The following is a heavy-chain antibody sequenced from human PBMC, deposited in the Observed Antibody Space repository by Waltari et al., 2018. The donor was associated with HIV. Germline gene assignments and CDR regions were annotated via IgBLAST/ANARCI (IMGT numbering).Heavy chain of an antibody. V-gene: IGHV3-7*01. J-gene: IGHJ4*02. CDR2: IKQDESEK. D-gene: IGHD3-22*01. Sequence: EVHLVESGGGVVQPGGCLRLSCAASEFTFNNYWMTWVRQAPGKGLEWVANIKQDESEKYYVDSVKGRFTISRDNAKNSLFLQMNSLRAEDTAVYYCAREALYDSSGYYFDYWGQGTLVTVSS. CDR1: EFTFNNYW. CDR3: AREALYDSSGYYFDY.